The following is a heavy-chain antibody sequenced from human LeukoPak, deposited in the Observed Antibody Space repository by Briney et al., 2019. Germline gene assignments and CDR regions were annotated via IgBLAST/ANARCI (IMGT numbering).Heavy chain of an antibody. D-gene: IGHD4-17*01. CDR1: GFTFDDYA. CDR3: AKTRFDAFDI. Sequence: GRSLRLSCAASGFTFDDYAMHWVRQAPGKGLEWVSGISWNSGSIGYADSVKGRFTISRDNAKNSLYLQMNSLRAEDTALYYCAKTRFDAFDIWGQGTMVTVSS. V-gene: IGHV3-9*01. J-gene: IGHJ3*02. CDR2: ISWNSGSI.